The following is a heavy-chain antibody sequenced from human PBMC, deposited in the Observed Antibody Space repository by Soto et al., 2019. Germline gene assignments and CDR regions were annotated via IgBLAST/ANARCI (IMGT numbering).Heavy chain of an antibody. CDR2: SGST. V-gene: IGHV4-30-4*01. D-gene: IGHD5-12*01. CDR3: ARALVATRDFDY. J-gene: IGHJ4*02. CDR1: GGSISSADYY. Sequence: QVQLQESGPGLVKPSQTLSLTFTVSGGSISSADYYWSWIRQPPGKGLEWIGYSGSTYYNPSLKSRVTMSVDTSKNQFSLKLSSVTAADTAVYYCARALVATRDFDYWGQGTLVTVSS.